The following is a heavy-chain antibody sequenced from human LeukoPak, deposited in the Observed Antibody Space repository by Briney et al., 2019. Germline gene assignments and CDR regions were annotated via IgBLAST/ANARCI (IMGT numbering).Heavy chain of an antibody. CDR2: ISSSGSTI. CDR1: GFTFSSYE. CDR3: AREVGGWYGGDAFDI. V-gene: IGHV3-48*03. Sequence: GGSLRLSCAASGFTFSSYEMNWVREAPGKGLEGFSYISSSGSTIYYADSVKGRFTISRDNAKNSLYLQMNSLRAEDTAVYYCAREVGGWYGGDAFDIWGQGTMVTVSS. D-gene: IGHD6-19*01. J-gene: IGHJ3*02.